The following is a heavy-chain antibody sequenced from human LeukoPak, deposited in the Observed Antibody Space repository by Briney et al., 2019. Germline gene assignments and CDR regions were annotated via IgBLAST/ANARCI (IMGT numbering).Heavy chain of an antibody. Sequence: GGSLRLSCAASGFTFSSYAMHWVRQAPGKGLEYVSAISSNGGSTYYANSVKGRFTISRDNSKNTLYLQMGSLRAEDMAVYYCARGGIAAVGAFDYWGQGTLVTVSS. CDR3: ARGGIAAVGAFDY. J-gene: IGHJ4*02. D-gene: IGHD6-13*01. V-gene: IGHV3-64*01. CDR2: ISSNGGST. CDR1: GFTFSSYA.